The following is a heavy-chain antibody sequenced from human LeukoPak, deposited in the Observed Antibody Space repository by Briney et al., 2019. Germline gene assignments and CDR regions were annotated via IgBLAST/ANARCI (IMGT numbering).Heavy chain of an antibody. CDR1: GATFSIYA. D-gene: IGHD1-26*01. Sequence: SVKVSCKASGATFSIYAISWVRQAPGQGLEWMGGIIPIFGTANYAQKFQGRVTITTDESTSTAYMELSSLRSEDTAVYYCASPEVGSTDPTLDYWGQGTLVSVSS. CDR2: IIPIFGTA. V-gene: IGHV1-69*05. CDR3: ASPEVGSTDPTLDY. J-gene: IGHJ4*02.